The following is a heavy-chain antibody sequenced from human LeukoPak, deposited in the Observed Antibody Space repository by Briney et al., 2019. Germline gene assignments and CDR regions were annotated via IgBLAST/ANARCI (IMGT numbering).Heavy chain of an antibody. CDR2: ITDTGGIS. CDR3: AKDLSCSSASCRPDY. D-gene: IGHD2-2*01. J-gene: IGHJ4*02. CDR1: PFAFSAYA. V-gene: IGHV3-23*01. Sequence: GGSLRLSCAASPFAFSAYAVTWVRQAPGRGLECVSSITDTGGISYADSVKGRFTISRDNSKSTLYLQMNSLRAEDTAVYYCAKDLSCSSASCRPDYWGQGTLVTVSS.